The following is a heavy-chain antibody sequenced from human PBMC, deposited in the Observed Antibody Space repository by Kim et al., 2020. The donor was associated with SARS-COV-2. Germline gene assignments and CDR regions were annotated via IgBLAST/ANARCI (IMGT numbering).Heavy chain of an antibody. Sequence: GGSLRLSYAASGFTFSTYTIHWVRQAPGKGLEWVAIISYDGSNKYYADSVKGRFTISRDNSKNTLYLQMNSLRAEDTAVYYCARVGTPYCGGDCYSVLVYWGQGTLVTVSS. J-gene: IGHJ4*02. V-gene: IGHV3-30*04. CDR1: GFTFSTYT. CDR2: ISYDGSNK. CDR3: ARVGTPYCGGDCYSVLVY. D-gene: IGHD2-21*02.